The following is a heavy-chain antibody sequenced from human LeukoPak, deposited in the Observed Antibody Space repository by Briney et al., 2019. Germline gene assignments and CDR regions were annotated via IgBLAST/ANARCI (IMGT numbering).Heavy chain of an antibody. CDR2: VSGGGGTT. CDR3: AKDTVNTGRWFDP. J-gene: IGHJ5*02. V-gene: IGHV3-23*01. D-gene: IGHD4-17*01. Sequence: QPGGSLRLSCAASGFTFSSYAMSWVRQAPGKGLEWVSTVSGGGGTTNYADSVKGRFTISRDNSKNTLYLQMNSLRAEDTAVYYCAKDTVNTGRWFDPWGQGTLVTVSS. CDR1: GFTFSSYA.